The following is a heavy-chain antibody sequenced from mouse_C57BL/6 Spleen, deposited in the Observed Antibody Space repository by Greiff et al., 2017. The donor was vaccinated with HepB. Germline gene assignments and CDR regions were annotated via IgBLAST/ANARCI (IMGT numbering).Heavy chain of an antibody. Sequence: VQVVESGPGLVAPSQSLSIPCTVSGFSLTSYAISWVRQPPGKGLEWLGVIWTGGGTNYNSALKSRLSISKDNSKSQVFLKMNSLQTDDTARYYCARRWDYDDYAMDYWGQGTSVTVSS. CDR1: GFSLTSYA. CDR2: IWTGGGT. J-gene: IGHJ4*01. CDR3: ARRWDYDDYAMDY. D-gene: IGHD2-4*01. V-gene: IGHV2-9-1*01.